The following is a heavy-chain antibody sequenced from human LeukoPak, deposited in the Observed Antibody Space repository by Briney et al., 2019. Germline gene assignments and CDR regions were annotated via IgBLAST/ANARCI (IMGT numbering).Heavy chain of an antibody. CDR1: VGTLSIYA. D-gene: IGHD3-3*01. J-gene: IGHJ6*03. CDR3: ARSLFQFLEWSYRSYYYYYMDV. V-gene: IGHV1-69*06. Sequence: SVKVSCKVSVGTLSIYAISWVRQAPGQGGGWMGQIYPMLDAVNYAQRFQCRVTITADKSTSTAYMELSSLRSEDTAVYYCARSLFQFLEWSYRSYYYYYMDVWGKGTTVTVSS. CDR2: IYPMLDAV.